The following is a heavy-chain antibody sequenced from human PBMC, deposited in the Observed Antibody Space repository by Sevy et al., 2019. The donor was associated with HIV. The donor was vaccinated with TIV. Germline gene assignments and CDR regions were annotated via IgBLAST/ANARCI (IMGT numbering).Heavy chain of an antibody. V-gene: IGHV3-7*01. Sequence: GGSLRLSCAASGFTFSSYAMHWVRQAPGKGLEWVANIKQDGSEKYYVDSVKGRFTISRDNAKNSLYLQMNSLRAEDTAVYYCARGGSGYSYGYQNYWGQGTLVTVSS. CDR2: IKQDGSEK. CDR1: GFTFSSYA. J-gene: IGHJ4*02. CDR3: ARGGSGYSYGYQNY. D-gene: IGHD5-18*01.